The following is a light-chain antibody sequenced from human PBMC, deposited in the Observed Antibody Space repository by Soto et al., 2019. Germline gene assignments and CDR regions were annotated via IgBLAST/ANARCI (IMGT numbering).Light chain of an antibody. CDR3: QQYNNWPRT. V-gene: IGKV3-15*01. Sequence: EIVMTQSPATLSVSPGERATLSCRASQSISITLAWYQQKPGQAPRLLIYGASTRATDIPARFSGSGSGTEFTLTISGLQSEDFAVSYCQQYNNWPRTFGGGTKVEI. CDR1: QSISIT. J-gene: IGKJ4*01. CDR2: GAS.